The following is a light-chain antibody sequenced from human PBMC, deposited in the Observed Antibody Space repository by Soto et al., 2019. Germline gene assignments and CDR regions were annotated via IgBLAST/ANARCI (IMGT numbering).Light chain of an antibody. CDR2: DVS. CDR1: SSDVGGYNY. Sequence: QSALTQPASVSGSPGQSITISCTGTSSDVGGYNYVSWYQQHPGKAPKLMIYDVSNRPSGVSNRFSGSKSGNTASLTLSGLQAEDEADYYCSSYTSSSLHVFGTGTKLTV. CDR3: SSYTSSSLHV. V-gene: IGLV2-14*03. J-gene: IGLJ1*01.